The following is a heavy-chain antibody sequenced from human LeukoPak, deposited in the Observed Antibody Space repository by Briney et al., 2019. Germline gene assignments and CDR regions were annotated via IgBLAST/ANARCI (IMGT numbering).Heavy chain of an antibody. CDR2: TYYRSKWYN. Sequence: SQTLSLTCAISGDSVSNNNAAWNWSRQSPSRGLEWLGRTYYRSKWYNDYAVSVKSRITINVDTSKNQFSLQLNSVTPDDTAVYYCARVLGSGSHDYWGQGTLVTVST. CDR1: GDSVSNNNAA. D-gene: IGHD1-26*01. V-gene: IGHV6-1*01. J-gene: IGHJ4*02. CDR3: ARVLGSGSHDY.